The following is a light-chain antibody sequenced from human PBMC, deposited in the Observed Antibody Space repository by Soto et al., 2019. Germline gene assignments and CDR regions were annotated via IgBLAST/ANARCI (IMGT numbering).Light chain of an antibody. V-gene: IGKV3-11*01. J-gene: IGKJ1*01. CDR3: QQRCNWPGT. CDR2: DAS. CDR1: QSVSSY. Sequence: EIVLTQSPALLSLSPGERAILSCRARQSVSSYSAGYQQKPGQAPRRLIYDASNRATGIPARFSGSGSGTAFTLTISSREPEDFAVYYCQQRCNWPGTFGQGTKVEIK.